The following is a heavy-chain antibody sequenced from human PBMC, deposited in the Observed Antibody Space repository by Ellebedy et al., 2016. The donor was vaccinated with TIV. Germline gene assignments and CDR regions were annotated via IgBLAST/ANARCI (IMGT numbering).Heavy chain of an antibody. J-gene: IGHJ4*02. CDR1: GFTFRNSA. CDR3: AKGDNTWEYYFDF. CDR2: ISASGDGT. V-gene: IGHV3-23*01. D-gene: IGHD2/OR15-2a*01. Sequence: GGSLRLSXGASGFTFRNSAMHWVRQAPGKGLEWVSIISASGDGTYFADSVKGRFTISRDNSRRTIYLQMDSLRADDTAVYYCAKGDNTWEYYFDFWGQGTLVTVSS.